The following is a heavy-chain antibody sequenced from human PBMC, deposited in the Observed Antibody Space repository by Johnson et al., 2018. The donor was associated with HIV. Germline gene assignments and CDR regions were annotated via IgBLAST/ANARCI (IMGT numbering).Heavy chain of an antibody. V-gene: IGHV3-30*03. Sequence: QVQLVESGGGLVQPGGSLRLSCAASGFTFSSYGMHWVRQAPGKGLEWVAVISYDGRNKYYADSVKGRFTISRDNSKNTLYLQMNSLRAEDTAVYYCARMTTTVSHHDAFDIRGQGTMVTVSS. CDR1: GFTFSSYG. CDR3: ARMTTTVSHHDAFDI. J-gene: IGHJ3*02. D-gene: IGHD4-17*01. CDR2: ISYDGRNK.